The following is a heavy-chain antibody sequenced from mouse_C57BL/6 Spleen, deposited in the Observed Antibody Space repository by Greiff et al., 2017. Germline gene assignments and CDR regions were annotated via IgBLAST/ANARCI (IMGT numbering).Heavy chain of an antibody. V-gene: IGHV1-5*01. CDR3: TGAAQAFAY. CDR2: IYPGNSDT. D-gene: IGHD3-2*02. Sequence: VQLQQSGTVLARPGASVKMSCKTSGYTFTSYWMHWVKQRPGPGLAWIGAIYPGNSDTSYNQKFKGKATLTADTSASTAYMELTSLTNEDSAVYYSTGAAQAFAYWGQGTLVTVSA. J-gene: IGHJ3*01. CDR1: GYTFTSYW.